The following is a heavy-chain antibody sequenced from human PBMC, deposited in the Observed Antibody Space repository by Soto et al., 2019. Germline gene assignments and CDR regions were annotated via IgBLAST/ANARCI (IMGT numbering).Heavy chain of an antibody. V-gene: IGHV4-31*03. D-gene: IGHD3-16*01. CDR2: IYYSGST. CDR1: VSSISSGGYY. Sequence: TLSLTCTVSVSSISSGGYYWNWIRQHPGKGLEWIGYIYYSGSTYYNPSLESRVTISVDTSKNQFSLKLTSVTAADTAVYFCARDPYVDLFYFDYWGQGTLVTVSS. CDR3: ARDPYVDLFYFDY. J-gene: IGHJ4*02.